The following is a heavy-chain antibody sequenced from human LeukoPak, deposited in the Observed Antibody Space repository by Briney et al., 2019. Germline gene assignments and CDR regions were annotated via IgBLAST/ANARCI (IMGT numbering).Heavy chain of an antibody. CDR1: GAIFSSYA. Sequence: SVKVSCKASGAIFSSYAISWVRQAPGQGLEWMGGIIPIYGTAKYAQKFQGRVTLTTDESTSTAYMELSSVRSDDTAVYYCARDQAVGATAGTFDYWGQGTLVTVSS. CDR3: ARDQAVGATAGTFDY. V-gene: IGHV1-69*05. CDR2: IIPIYGTA. D-gene: IGHD1-26*01. J-gene: IGHJ4*02.